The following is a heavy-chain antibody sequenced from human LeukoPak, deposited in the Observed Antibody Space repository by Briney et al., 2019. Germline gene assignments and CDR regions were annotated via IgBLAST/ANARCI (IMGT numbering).Heavy chain of an antibody. Sequence: SETLSLTCAVYGGSFSGYYWSWIRQPPRKGLEWIGEINHSGSTNYNPSLKSRVTISVDTSKNQFSLKLSSVTAADTAVYYCARGFEDTAMANYYYMDVWGKGTTVTVSS. V-gene: IGHV4-34*01. CDR3: ARGFEDTAMANYYYMDV. D-gene: IGHD5-18*01. J-gene: IGHJ6*03. CDR2: INHSGST. CDR1: GGSFSGYY.